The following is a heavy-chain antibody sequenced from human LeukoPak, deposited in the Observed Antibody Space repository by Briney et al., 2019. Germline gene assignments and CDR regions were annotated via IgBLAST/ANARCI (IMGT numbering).Heavy chain of an antibody. Sequence: PSETLSLTCTVSGGSISSSGDYWGWIRQPPGKGLEWIGTIYYFGSTYYNPSLKSRLTISLDTSKNQFSLNLTSVTAADTAVYYCARDLANYGGHPYNWFDPWGQGTLVTVSS. V-gene: IGHV4-39*07. CDR1: GGSISSSGDY. CDR3: ARDLANYGGHPYNWFDP. J-gene: IGHJ5*02. CDR2: IYYFGST. D-gene: IGHD4-23*01.